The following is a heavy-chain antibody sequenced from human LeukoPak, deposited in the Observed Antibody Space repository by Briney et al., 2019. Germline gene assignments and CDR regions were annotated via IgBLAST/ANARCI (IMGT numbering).Heavy chain of an antibody. CDR1: GYTFTSYG. V-gene: IGHV1-18*01. J-gene: IGHJ5*02. CDR2: ISAYNGNT. D-gene: IGHD3-3*01. Sequence: ASVKVSCKASGYTFTSYGISWVRQAPGQGLEWMGWISAYNGNTNYAQKPQGRVTMTTDTSTSTAYMELRSLRSDDTTVYYCARALRITIPPFDPWGQGTLVTVSS. CDR3: ARALRITIPPFDP.